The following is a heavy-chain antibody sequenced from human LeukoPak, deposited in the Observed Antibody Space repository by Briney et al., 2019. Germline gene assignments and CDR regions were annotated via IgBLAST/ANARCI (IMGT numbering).Heavy chain of an antibody. CDR3: ASTTGYSYGYFDY. Sequence: PGGSLRLSCEASGFSFSNNEMNWVRQAPGRGLEWVSYISRGGSTIYYADSVKGRSTLSRDNAQNSLYLQMNSLRAEDTAVYYCASTTGYSYGYFDYWGQGTLVTVSS. CDR2: ISRGGSTI. V-gene: IGHV3-48*03. D-gene: IGHD5-18*01. CDR1: GFSFSNNE. J-gene: IGHJ4*02.